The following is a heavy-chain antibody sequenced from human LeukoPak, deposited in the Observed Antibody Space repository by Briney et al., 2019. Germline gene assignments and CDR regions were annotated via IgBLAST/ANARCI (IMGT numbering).Heavy chain of an antibody. V-gene: IGHV3-30*18. J-gene: IGHJ4*02. D-gene: IGHD3-22*01. CDR2: ISYDGGNK. CDR1: GFTFSSYG. CDR3: AKGNFGGYDSSGYFGY. Sequence: GGSLRLSCAASGFTFSSYGMHWVRQAPGKGLEWVAVISYDGGNKYYADSVKGRFTISGDNSKNTLYLQMNSLRAEDTAVYYCAKGNFGGYDSSGYFGYWGQGTLVTVSS.